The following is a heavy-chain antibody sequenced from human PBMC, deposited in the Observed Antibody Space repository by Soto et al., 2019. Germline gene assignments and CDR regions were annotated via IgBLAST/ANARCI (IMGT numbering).Heavy chain of an antibody. CDR3: ARVGACSSTSCYREFDP. CDR2: LYYSGST. J-gene: IGHJ5*02. CDR1: GGSISSGGYY. D-gene: IGHD2-2*02. V-gene: IGHV4-31*03. Sequence: QVQLQESGPGLVKPSQTLSLTCTVSGGSISSGGYYWSWIRQHPGKGLEWIGYLYYSGSTYYHPSLKTRFTISVDTSKNQFSLKLSSVTAADTAVYYCARVGACSSTSCYREFDPWGQGTLVTVSS.